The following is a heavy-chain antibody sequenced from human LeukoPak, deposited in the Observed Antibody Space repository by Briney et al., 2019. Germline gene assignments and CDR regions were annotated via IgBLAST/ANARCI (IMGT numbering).Heavy chain of an antibody. CDR1: GGSISSRPYY. V-gene: IGHV4-39*07. CDR2: IHYTGNT. CDR3: ARVVQYSSGRVIDY. D-gene: IGHD6-19*01. J-gene: IGHJ4*02. Sequence: SETLSLTCIVSGGSISSRPYYWGWIRQPPGKGLEWIGSIHYTGNTYYNPSLKSRVTISVDTSRNQFSLKLSSVTAADTAVYYCARVVQYSSGRVIDYWGQGTLVTVSS.